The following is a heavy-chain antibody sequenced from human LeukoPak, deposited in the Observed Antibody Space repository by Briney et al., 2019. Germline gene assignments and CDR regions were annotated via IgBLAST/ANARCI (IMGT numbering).Heavy chain of an antibody. D-gene: IGHD6-6*01. V-gene: IGHV3-64D*09. Sequence: GGSLRLSCSVCGFNFSENGMHWVRQAPGKGLEDVSSISSNGADTNYADSVKGRFTISRDNSKNTLFLQMSNLRLEDTAVYYCEILVNSRYRTLSSHYFDPWGQGTLVTVSS. CDR1: GFNFSENG. CDR3: EILVNSRYRTLSSHYFDP. J-gene: IGHJ5*02. CDR2: ISSNGADT.